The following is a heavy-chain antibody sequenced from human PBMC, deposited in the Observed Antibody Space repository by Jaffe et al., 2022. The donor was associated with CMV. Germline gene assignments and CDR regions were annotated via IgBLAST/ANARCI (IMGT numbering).Heavy chain of an antibody. CDR1: GYTFTSYG. CDR2: ISAYNGNT. V-gene: IGHV1-18*01. J-gene: IGHJ3*02. D-gene: IGHD3-9*01. Sequence: QVQLVQSGAEVKKPGASVKVSCKASGYTFTSYGISWVRQAPGQGLEWMGWISAYNGNTNYAQKLQGRVTMTTDTSTSTAYMELRSLRSDDTAVYYCASSVLRYFDWSPHDAFDIWGQGTMVTVSS. CDR3: ASSVLRYFDWSPHDAFDI.